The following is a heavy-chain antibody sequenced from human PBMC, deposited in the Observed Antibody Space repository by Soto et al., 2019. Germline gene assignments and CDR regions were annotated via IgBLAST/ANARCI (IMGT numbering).Heavy chain of an antibody. V-gene: IGHV4-59*02. CDR1: GGSVSGYY. J-gene: IGHJ6*02. Sequence: SETLSLTCNVSGGSVSGYYWSWIRQPPGKGLEYIGYIYYRGSTNYNPSLESRVTMSVDTSRNQFPLKVNSVTAADTAVYYCARQQLLPFYYALDVWGQGTTVTVSS. D-gene: IGHD6-13*01. CDR2: IYYRGST. CDR3: ARQQLLPFYYALDV.